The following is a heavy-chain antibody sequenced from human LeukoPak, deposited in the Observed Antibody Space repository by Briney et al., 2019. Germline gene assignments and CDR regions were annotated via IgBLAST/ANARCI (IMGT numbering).Heavy chain of an antibody. CDR2: ISGSGGST. CDR3: ASLVRGVMPSMEFDP. Sequence: GGFLRLSCAASGFIFSSYAMSWVRQAPGKGLEWVSAISGSGGSTYYADSVKGRFTISRDNSKNTLYLQMNSLRTEDTAVYYCASLVRGVMPSMEFDPWGQGTLVTVSS. J-gene: IGHJ5*02. CDR1: GFIFSSYA. V-gene: IGHV3-23*01. D-gene: IGHD3-10*01.